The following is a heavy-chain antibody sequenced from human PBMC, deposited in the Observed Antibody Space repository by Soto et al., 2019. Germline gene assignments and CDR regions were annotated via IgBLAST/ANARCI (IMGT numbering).Heavy chain of an antibody. D-gene: IGHD6-19*01. CDR2: ISSSGDNT. CDR3: VKGGWLDD. V-gene: IGHV3-23*01. CDR1: GFSFTTFE. J-gene: IGHJ4*02. Sequence: EVKLLESGGGLVQPGGSLRLSCAASGFSFTTFEMSWARQTPGKGLEWVSFISSSGDNTHYADSVQGRFTTSRDNSKNSLYLQMNGLRVDDTARYYCVKGGWLDDWGQGTLVTVSS.